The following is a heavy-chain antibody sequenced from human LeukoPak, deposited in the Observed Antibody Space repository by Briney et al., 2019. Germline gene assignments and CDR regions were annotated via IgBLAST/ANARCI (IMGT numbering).Heavy chain of an antibody. Sequence: GGSLRLSCAASGFTFSSYAMSWVREAPGKGLEWVSAISGSGGSTHYADSAKGRFTISRDNSKNTLYLQMNSLRADDTAVYYCANGEEVPAAKDYWGQGTLVTVSS. D-gene: IGHD2-2*01. V-gene: IGHV3-23*01. CDR2: ISGSGGST. J-gene: IGHJ4*02. CDR1: GFTFSSYA. CDR3: ANGEEVPAAKDY.